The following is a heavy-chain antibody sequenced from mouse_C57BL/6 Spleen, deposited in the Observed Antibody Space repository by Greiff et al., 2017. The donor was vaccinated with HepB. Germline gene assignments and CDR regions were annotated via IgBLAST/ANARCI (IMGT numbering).Heavy chain of an antibody. J-gene: IGHJ2*01. Sequence: EVKLVESGGGLVKPGGSLKLSCAASGFTFSSYAMSWVRQTPEKRLEWVATISDGGSYTYYPDNVKVRFTISRDNAKNNLYLQMSHLKSEDTAMYYCARDGAYYYGSSYVSFDYWGQGTTLTVSS. D-gene: IGHD1-1*01. CDR1: GFTFSSYA. V-gene: IGHV5-4*01. CDR3: ARDGAYYYGSSYVSFDY. CDR2: ISDGGSYT.